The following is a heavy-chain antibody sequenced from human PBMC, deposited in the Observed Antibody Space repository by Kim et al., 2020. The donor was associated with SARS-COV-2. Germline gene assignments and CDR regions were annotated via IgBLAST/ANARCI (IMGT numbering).Heavy chain of an antibody. J-gene: IGHJ4*02. D-gene: IGHD6-6*01. Sequence: GESLKISCQSSGYSFTTYWIGWVRQMPGKGLEWMGIIYPGDSDTRYSPSFQGQVTISADKSISTAYLQWTSLKASDTAMYYCTRRGAAREVDYWGQGTLVTVSS. CDR1: GYSFTTYW. CDR3: TRRGAAREVDY. V-gene: IGHV5-51*01. CDR2: IYPGDSDT.